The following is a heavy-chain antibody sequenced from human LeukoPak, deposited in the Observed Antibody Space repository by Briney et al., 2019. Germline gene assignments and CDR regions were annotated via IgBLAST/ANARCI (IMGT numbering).Heavy chain of an antibody. J-gene: IGHJ4*02. D-gene: IGHD2-15*01. CDR1: GFDFSSNW. V-gene: IGHV3-74*01. CDR2: IKGDGIST. Sequence: GGSLRLSCAASGFDFSSNWMHWVRHAPGQGLVWVSRIKGDGISTNYADSVKGRFTISRDIAKNTLYLQMNSLRAEDTAVYYCACLSGSLLRNDYWGQGTLVTVSS. CDR3: ACLSGSLLRNDY.